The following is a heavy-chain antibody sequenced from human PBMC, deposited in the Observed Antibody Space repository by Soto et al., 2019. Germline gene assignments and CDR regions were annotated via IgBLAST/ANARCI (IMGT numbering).Heavy chain of an antibody. CDR3: ARGAGSYPIRMDV. Sequence: ESGGGLVQPGGSLRLSCAASGFTFSSHEMKWVRQAPGKGLEWVSYISSSGGTIYYADSVKGRFTISRDNAKNSLYLQMKSLRAEDTAVYYCARGAGSYPIRMDVWGQGTTVTVSS. J-gene: IGHJ6*02. D-gene: IGHD3-10*01. CDR1: GFTFSSHE. CDR2: ISSSGGTI. V-gene: IGHV3-48*03.